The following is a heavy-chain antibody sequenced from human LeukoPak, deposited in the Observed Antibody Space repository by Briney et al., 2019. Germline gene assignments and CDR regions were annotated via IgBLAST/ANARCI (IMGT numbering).Heavy chain of an antibody. CDR1: GFTFSSYA. J-gene: IGHJ5*02. Sequence: GGSLRPSCAPSGFTFSSYAMSWVRQAPGKGLEWVSGISGIGGSTYYADSVKGRFTISRDNSKNTLYLQMNSLRAEDTAVYYCAKDPSTYYDSSGYGRYNWFDPWGQGTLVTVSS. CDR2: ISGIGGST. CDR3: AKDPSTYYDSSGYGRYNWFDP. V-gene: IGHV3-23*01. D-gene: IGHD3-22*01.